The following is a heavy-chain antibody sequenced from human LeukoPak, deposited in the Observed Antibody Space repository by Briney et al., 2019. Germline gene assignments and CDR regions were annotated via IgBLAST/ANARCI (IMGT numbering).Heavy chain of an antibody. Sequence: GASVKVSCKASGYTFTGYYMHWVRQAPGQGLEWMGWINPNSGGTNYAQKFQGRVTMTRDTSISTAYMELSRLRSDDTAVYYCARASSSWRPTSFDYWGQGTLVTVSS. J-gene: IGHJ4*02. CDR2: INPNSGGT. V-gene: IGHV1-2*02. D-gene: IGHD6-13*01. CDR3: ARASSSWRPTSFDY. CDR1: GYTFTGYY.